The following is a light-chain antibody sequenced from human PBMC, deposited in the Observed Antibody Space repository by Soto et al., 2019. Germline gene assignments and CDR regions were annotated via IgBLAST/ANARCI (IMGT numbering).Light chain of an antibody. CDR3: QQSYGTLYT. J-gene: IGKJ2*01. CDR1: QSISNY. Sequence: DIQITHSPSSLSASVLNRVTITCRASQSISNYLNWYQQKPGKAPKLLIYAAASLQSGVPSRFSGSGSGTDFTLTISSLQPEDFATYYCQQSYGTLYTFGQGTKVDI. V-gene: IGKV1-39*01. CDR2: AAA.